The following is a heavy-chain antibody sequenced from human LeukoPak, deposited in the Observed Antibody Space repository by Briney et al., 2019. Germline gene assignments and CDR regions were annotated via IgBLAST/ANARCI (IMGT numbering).Heavy chain of an antibody. V-gene: IGHV3-72*01. Sequence: GGSLRLSCAASGFSFSDHYMDWVRQAPGKGLEWVGRTRDKGNSYTTEYAASVKGRFTVSRDDSKNSVDLQMNSLRIEDTAVYSCARAQKGGSPPYTHYGREVGAKGPTV. CDR2: TRDKGNSYTT. CDR1: GFSFSDHY. CDR3: ARAQKGGSPPYTHYGREV. J-gene: IGHJ6*04. D-gene: IGHD3-16*01.